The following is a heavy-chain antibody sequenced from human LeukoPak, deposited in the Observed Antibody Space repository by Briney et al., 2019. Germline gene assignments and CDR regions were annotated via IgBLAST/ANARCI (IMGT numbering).Heavy chain of an antibody. Sequence: PGGSLRLSCEVSGFTFSTYGMAWVRQAPGKGLEWISYISSNTWTTTYADSVRGRFTISRDNAKNSLYLQMNRLRADDSRVYYCAGGADDDASGYSLLGGQGTQVTVSS. V-gene: IGHV3-48*01. CDR2: ISSNTWTT. D-gene: IGHD3-9*01. J-gene: IGHJ4*02. CDR1: GFTFSTYG. CDR3: AGGADDDASGYSLL.